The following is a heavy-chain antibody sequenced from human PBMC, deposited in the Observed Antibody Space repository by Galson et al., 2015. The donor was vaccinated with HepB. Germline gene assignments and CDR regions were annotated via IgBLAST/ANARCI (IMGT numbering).Heavy chain of an antibody. CDR2: IIPILGIA. V-gene: IGHV1-69*04. CDR1: GGTFSSYT. Sequence: SVKVSCKASGGTFSSYTISWVRQAPGQGLEWMGRIIPILGIANYAQKFQGRVTITADKSTSTAYMELRSLRSDDTAVYYCARERGSYYVFDYWGQGTLVTVSS. CDR3: ARERGSYYVFDY. D-gene: IGHD1-26*01. J-gene: IGHJ4*02.